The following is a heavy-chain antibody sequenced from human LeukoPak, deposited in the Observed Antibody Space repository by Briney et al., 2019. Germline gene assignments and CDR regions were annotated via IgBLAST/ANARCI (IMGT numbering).Heavy chain of an antibody. CDR2: INPSGGST. D-gene: IGHD3-3*01. V-gene: IGHV1-46*01. J-gene: IGHJ4*02. CDR3: ARDYSITIFGVVGPIFDY. CDR1: GYTFTSYY. Sequence: ASVKVSCKASGYTFTSYYMHWVRQAPGQGLEWMGIINPSGGSTSYAQKFQGRVTMTRDTSTSTVYMELSSLRSEDTAVYYCARDYSITIFGVVGPIFDYWGQGTLATVSS.